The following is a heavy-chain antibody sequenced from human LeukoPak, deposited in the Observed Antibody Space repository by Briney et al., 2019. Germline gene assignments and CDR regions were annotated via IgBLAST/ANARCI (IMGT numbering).Heavy chain of an antibody. V-gene: IGHV3-23*01. J-gene: IGHJ4*02. CDR1: GFTFSNYA. CDR2: ISGIGGYT. Sequence: GGSLRLSCAASGFTFSNYAMSWVRQAPGKGLEWVSSISGIGGYTYYADSVKGRFTISRDNSKNTLYLQMNSLRAEDTAVYYCAKSHRGSCTTTTCYGEGDYWGQGTLVTVSS. D-gene: IGHD2-2*01. CDR3: AKSHRGSCTTTTCYGEGDY.